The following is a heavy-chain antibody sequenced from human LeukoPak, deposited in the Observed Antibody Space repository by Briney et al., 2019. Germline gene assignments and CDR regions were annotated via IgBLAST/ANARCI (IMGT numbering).Heavy chain of an antibody. V-gene: IGHV4-34*01. CDR2: INHSGST. CDR3: ARAETCDGIDY. D-gene: IGHD1-14*01. CDR1: GGSFSGYY. Sequence: SETLSLTCAVYGGSFSGYYWSWIRQPPGKGLEWIGEINHSGSTNYNPSLKSRVTISVDTSKNQFSLKLSSVTAADTAVYYCARAETCDGIDYWGQGTLVTVSS. J-gene: IGHJ4*02.